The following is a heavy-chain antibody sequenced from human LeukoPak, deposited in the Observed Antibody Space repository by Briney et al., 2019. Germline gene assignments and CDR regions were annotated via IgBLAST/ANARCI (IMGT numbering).Heavy chain of an antibody. CDR3: ARDRIGYEYYNGMDV. Sequence: ASVTVSFKASGYIFTTYAMHWVRQAPGQRLEWMGWINAANGNTKLSQKFQDRITIIRDKSANTAYMELSSLRSEGTAVYYCARDRIGYEYYNGMDVWGQGTTVTVSS. D-gene: IGHD2/OR15-2a*01. CDR1: GYIFTTYA. CDR2: INAANGNT. J-gene: IGHJ6*02. V-gene: IGHV1-3*01.